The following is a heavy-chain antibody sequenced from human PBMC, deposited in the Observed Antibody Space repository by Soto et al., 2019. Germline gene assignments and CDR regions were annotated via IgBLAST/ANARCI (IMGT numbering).Heavy chain of an antibody. CDR2: ISYDGNNK. CDR1: GFTFDDYA. V-gene: IGHV3-30*03. CDR3: ARDRGTKYYESSGPLTS. J-gene: IGHJ5*02. D-gene: IGHD3-22*01. Sequence: PGGSLRLSCAASGFTFDDYAMHWVRQAPGKGLEWVAVISYDGNNKYYADSVKGRFTISRDNSKNTLFLQMDSLRDEDTAVYHCARDRGTKYYESSGPLTSWGQGTLVTVSS.